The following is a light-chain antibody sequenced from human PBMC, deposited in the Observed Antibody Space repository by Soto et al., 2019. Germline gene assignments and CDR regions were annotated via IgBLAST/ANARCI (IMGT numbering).Light chain of an antibody. CDR1: SSDVGGYDY. CDR3: SSYSISTAYL. Sequence: QSVLTQPASVSGPPGQSITISCTGTSSDVGGYDYVSWYQLHPGKAPKLMVFEVSNRPSGVSYRFSGSKSGNTASLTISGLQAEDEADYFCSSYSISTAYLFGTGTKV. J-gene: IGLJ1*01. CDR2: EVS. V-gene: IGLV2-14*01.